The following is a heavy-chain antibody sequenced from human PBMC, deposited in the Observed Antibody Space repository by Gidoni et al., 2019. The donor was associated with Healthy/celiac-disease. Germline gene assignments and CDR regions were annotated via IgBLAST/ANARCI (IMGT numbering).Heavy chain of an antibody. CDR3: TRVHYGSGSYRRYFDL. CDR2: IRSKAYGGTT. CDR1: GFTFGDYA. J-gene: IGHJ2*01. V-gene: IGHV3-49*04. Sequence: EVQLVESGGGLVQPGRSLRLSCTASGFTFGDYAMSWVRQAPGKGLEWVGFIRSKAYGGTTEYAASVKGRFTISRDDSKSIAYLQMNSLKTEDTAVYYCTRVHYGSGSYRRYFDLWGRGTLVTVSS. D-gene: IGHD3-10*01.